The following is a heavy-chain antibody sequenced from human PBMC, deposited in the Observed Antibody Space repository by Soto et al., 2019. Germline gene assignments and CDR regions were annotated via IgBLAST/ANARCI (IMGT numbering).Heavy chain of an antibody. CDR1: GFTCSSYY. J-gene: IGHJ4*02. Sequence: GGSLKLSCAVSGFTCSSYYMSWIRQAPGKGLEWLSHISPKSTFRNYADSVKGRFTISRDNTKSSLFLQMNSLGVEDTAVYYCARGGGGGLFEHWGQGVLVTVSS. V-gene: IGHV3-11*06. CDR2: ISPKSTFR. D-gene: IGHD2-21*01. CDR3: ARGGGGGLFEH.